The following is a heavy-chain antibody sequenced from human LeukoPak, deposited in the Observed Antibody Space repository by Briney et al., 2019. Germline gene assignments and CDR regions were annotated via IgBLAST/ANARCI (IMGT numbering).Heavy chain of an antibody. CDR2: IKKDGGEK. V-gene: IGHV3-7*01. D-gene: IGHD2-15*01. CDR1: GFTFSSYS. CDR3: ARDVRGGHFDY. J-gene: IGHJ4*02. Sequence: GGSLRLFCAASGFTFSSYSMNWVRQAPGKGLEWVANIKKDGGEKNYQDSVKGRFTIFRDNAKNSLYLQMNSLRAEDTAVYYCARDVRGGHFDYWGQGTLVTVSS.